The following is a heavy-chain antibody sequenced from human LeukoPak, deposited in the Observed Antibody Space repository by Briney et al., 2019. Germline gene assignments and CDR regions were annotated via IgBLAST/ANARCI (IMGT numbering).Heavy chain of an antibody. D-gene: IGHD2-2*01. CDR3: ARDDADCSSTSCPLGV. V-gene: IGHV1-18*01. CDR1: GYTFTSYG. CDR2: ISAYSGNT. Sequence: ASVKVSCKASGYTFTSYGISWVRQAPGQGLEWMGWISAYSGNTNYAQKLQGRVTMTTDTSTSTAYMELRSLRSDDTAVYYCARDDADCSSTSCPLGVWGQGTLVTVSS. J-gene: IGHJ4*02.